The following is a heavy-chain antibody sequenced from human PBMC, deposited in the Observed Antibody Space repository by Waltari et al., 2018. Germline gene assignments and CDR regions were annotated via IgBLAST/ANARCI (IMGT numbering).Heavy chain of an antibody. J-gene: IGHJ1*01. Sequence: QVQLVESGGGVVQPGRSLRLSCAASGVTFSSYAMHWVRQAPGKGVEWVAVIAYDGSNKYYADSVKGRFTISRDNSKNTLYLQMNSLRAEDTAVYYCAREGMEGYFQHWGQGTLVTVSS. D-gene: IGHD1-1*01. CDR3: AREGMEGYFQH. V-gene: IGHV3-30*01. CDR2: IAYDGSNK. CDR1: GVTFSSYA.